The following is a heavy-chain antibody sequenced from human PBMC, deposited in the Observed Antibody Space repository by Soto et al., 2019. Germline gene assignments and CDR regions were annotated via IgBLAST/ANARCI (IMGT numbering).Heavy chain of an antibody. V-gene: IGHV4-4*07. CDR1: GGSITDYS. CDR3: ARDQGVVVTADNWFDP. Sequence: SEALSLTCTVSGGSITDYSWVWIRQPAGKGLEWIGRIFSSGSTNYNPSLKGQITMSLDTSKNQFSLKLNSATATDTAVYFCARDQGVVVTADNWFDPWGQGILVTVSS. J-gene: IGHJ5*02. CDR2: IFSSGST. D-gene: IGHD2-21*02.